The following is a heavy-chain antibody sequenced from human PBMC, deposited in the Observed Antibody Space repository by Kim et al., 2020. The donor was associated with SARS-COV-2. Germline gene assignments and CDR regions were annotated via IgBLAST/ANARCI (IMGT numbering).Heavy chain of an antibody. V-gene: IGHV4-59*01. J-gene: IGHJ4*02. Sequence: SETLSLTCTVSGGSISSYYWSWIRQPPGKGLGWMGYSYYSGSTNYNPSLKSRVTISVDTSKNQFSLKLSSVTAADTAVYYCARTPSGSTMVRGVKLFDYWGQGTLVTVSS. CDR3: ARTPSGSTMVRGVKLFDY. CDR1: GGSISSYY. CDR2: SYYSGST. D-gene: IGHD3-10*01.